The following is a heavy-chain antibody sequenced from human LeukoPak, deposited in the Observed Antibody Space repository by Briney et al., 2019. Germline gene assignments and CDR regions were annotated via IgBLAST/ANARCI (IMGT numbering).Heavy chain of an antibody. CDR1: GYTFTGYY. Sequence: ASVKVSCKASGYTFTGYYMHWVRQASGQGLEWMGWINPNSGGTNYAQKFQGWVTMTGDTSISTAYMELSRLRSDDTAVYYCARGGGYYYGSGRLSYYYYGMDVWGKGTTVTVSP. V-gene: IGHV1-2*04. J-gene: IGHJ6*04. D-gene: IGHD3-10*01. CDR3: ARGGGYYYGSGRLSYYYYGMDV. CDR2: INPNSGGT.